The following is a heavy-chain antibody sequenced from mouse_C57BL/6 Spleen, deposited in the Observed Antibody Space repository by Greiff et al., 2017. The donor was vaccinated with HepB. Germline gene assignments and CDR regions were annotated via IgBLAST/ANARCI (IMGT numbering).Heavy chain of an antibody. J-gene: IGHJ4*01. D-gene: IGHD2-4*01. CDR3: ARSKMITRAMDY. Sequence: VQLQESGAELARPGASVKLSCKASGYTFTSYGISWVKQRTGQGLEWIGEIYPRSGNTYYNEKFKGKATVTADKSSSTAYMELRSLTSEDSAVYFCARSKMITRAMDYWGQGTSVTVSS. CDR2: IYPRSGNT. V-gene: IGHV1-81*01. CDR1: GYTFTSYG.